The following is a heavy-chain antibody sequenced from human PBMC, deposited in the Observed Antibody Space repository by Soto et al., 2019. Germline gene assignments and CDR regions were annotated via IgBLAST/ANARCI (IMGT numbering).Heavy chain of an antibody. CDR3: ARGVDSWSGYLF. CDR1: GGSFDGYY. Sequence: PSETLSLTCALYGGSFDGYYWSWIRQSPGKGLEWIGEIHHSGSTKYNPSLKSRVSLSVDTSTKQFSLKMTSMTAADRGVHYCARGVDSWSGYLFWGQGTPVTVSS. CDR2: IHHSGST. D-gene: IGHD3-3*01. J-gene: IGHJ4*02. V-gene: IGHV4-34*01.